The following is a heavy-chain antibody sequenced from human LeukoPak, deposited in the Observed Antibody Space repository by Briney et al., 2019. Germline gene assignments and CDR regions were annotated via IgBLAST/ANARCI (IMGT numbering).Heavy chain of an antibody. CDR1: GYTFSSYE. CDR3: AELGITMIGGI. Sequence: GGSLRLSCAASGYTFSSYEMNWVRQAPGKGLEWVSYISSSGSTIYYADSVKGRFTISRDNAKNSLYLQMNSLRAEDTAVYYCAELGITMIGGIWGKGTTVTISS. CDR2: ISSSGSTI. D-gene: IGHD3-10*02. V-gene: IGHV3-48*03. J-gene: IGHJ6*04.